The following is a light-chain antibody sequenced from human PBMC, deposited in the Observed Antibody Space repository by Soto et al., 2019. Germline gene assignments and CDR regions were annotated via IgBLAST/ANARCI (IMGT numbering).Light chain of an antibody. Sequence: EIVLTQSPGTLSLSPGERSTLSCRASETVSSTYLTWYQQKPGQAPRLLIYSASSRATGIPDRFSGRESGTDFTLTMSRLEPEDFAVYYCQVYRSSLYTFGQGTKLELK. V-gene: IGKV3-20*01. J-gene: IGKJ2*01. CDR3: QVYRSSLYT. CDR1: ETVSSTY. CDR2: SAS.